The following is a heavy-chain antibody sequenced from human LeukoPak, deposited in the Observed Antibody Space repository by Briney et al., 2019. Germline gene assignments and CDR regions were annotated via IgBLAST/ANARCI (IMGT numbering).Heavy chain of an antibody. Sequence: VASVKVSFKASGYTFTSYYMHWVRQAPGQGLEWMGWINPNSGGTNYAQKFQGRVTITTDTSTSTAYMELRSLRSDDTAVYYCARDASGITIFFPLSYYYYMDVWGKGTTVTISS. J-gene: IGHJ6*03. CDR1: GYTFTSYY. CDR2: INPNSGGT. V-gene: IGHV1-2*02. CDR3: ARDASGITIFFPLSYYYYMDV. D-gene: IGHD3-9*01.